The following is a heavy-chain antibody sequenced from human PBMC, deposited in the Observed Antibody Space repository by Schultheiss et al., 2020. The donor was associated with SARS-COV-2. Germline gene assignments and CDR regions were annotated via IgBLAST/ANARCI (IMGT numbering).Heavy chain of an antibody. CDR2: ISGYNGKT. CDR1: GYTFTSYG. D-gene: IGHD2-21*01. CDR3: ARAPDGHIVAHPMMDFPPDV. Sequence: ASVKVSCKASGYTFTSYGITWVRQAPGQGLEWMGWISGYNGKTNYAHKLQGRVTITADESTSTAYMELSSLRSEDTAVYYCARAPDGHIVAHPMMDFPPDVWGQGTTVTVSS. V-gene: IGHV1-18*01. J-gene: IGHJ6*02.